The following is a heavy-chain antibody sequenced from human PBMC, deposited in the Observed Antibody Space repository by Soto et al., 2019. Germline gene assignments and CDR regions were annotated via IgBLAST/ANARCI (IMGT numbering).Heavy chain of an antibody. CDR1: GFTVSNNY. CDR2: VYGGGST. D-gene: IGHD1-26*01. J-gene: IGHJ4*02. V-gene: IGHV3-53*01. Sequence: VGSLRLSCAASGFTVSNNYMSWVRQAPGKGLEWVSTVYGGGSTHYADSVKGRFTISRDNSKNTLYLQMNSLRAEDTAVYYCARLYSATYTNFDYWGQGTLVTVSS. CDR3: ARLYSATYTNFDY.